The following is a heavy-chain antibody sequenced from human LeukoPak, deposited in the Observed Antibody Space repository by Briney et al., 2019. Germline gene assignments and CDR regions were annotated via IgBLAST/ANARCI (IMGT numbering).Heavy chain of an antibody. CDR3: TRDFADYYGSLVYFDY. CDR2: IRSKAYGGTT. D-gene: IGHD3-10*01. CDR1: GFTFSSYA. Sequence: PGRSLRLSCAASGFTFSSYAMSWFRQAPGKGLEWVGFIRSKAYGGTTEYAASAKGRFTISRDDSKSIAYLQMNSLKTEDTAVYYCTRDFADYYGSLVYFDYWGQGTLVTVSS. J-gene: IGHJ4*02. V-gene: IGHV3-49*03.